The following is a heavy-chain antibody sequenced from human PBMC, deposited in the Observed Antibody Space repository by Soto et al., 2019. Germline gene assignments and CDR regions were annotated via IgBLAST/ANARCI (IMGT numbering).Heavy chain of an antibody. CDR1: GFTFSSYA. CDR2: ISGSGGST. D-gene: IGHD6-6*01. Sequence: GGSLRLSCAASGFTFSSYAMSWVRQAPGKGLEWVSAISGSGGSTYYADSVKGRFTISRDNSKNTLYLQMNSLRAEDTAVYYCAKGPKEQLFYYYYGMDVWGQGTTVTVSS. CDR3: AKGPKEQLFYYYYGMDV. V-gene: IGHV3-23*01. J-gene: IGHJ6*02.